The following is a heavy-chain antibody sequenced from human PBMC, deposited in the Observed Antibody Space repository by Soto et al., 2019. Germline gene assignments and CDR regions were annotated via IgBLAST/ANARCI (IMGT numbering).Heavy chain of an antibody. CDR2: LYYTGST. D-gene: IGHD4-17*01. J-gene: IGHJ3*02. V-gene: IGHV4-39*02. CDR3: ARPSSSTVTTGATFDI. CDR1: GGSVISSSDF. Sequence: SETLSLTCTVSGGSVISSSDFWDWLWQPPGKGLEWIGSLYYTGSTYYNPSLKSRVTISVDTSKNHFSLKLTSVTAADTAVYYCARPSSSTVTTGATFDIWGQGTMVTVSS.